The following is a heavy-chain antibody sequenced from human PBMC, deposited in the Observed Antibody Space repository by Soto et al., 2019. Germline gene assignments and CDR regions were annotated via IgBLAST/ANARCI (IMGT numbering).Heavy chain of an antibody. CDR2: ISDSGGNT. CDR3: AKDLLGSYDTSGYYCFDY. Sequence: EVQLLESGGGLVQPGGSLRLACAASGFTFSNYAIGWVRQAPGKGLGWVSTISDSGGNTYYADSVKGRFTIARDGSRDTVYLQMNPLRAEDTAIYYGAKDLLGSYDTSGYYCFDYWGQGALVTVSS. D-gene: IGHD3-22*01. V-gene: IGHV3-23*01. J-gene: IGHJ4*02. CDR1: GFTFSNYA.